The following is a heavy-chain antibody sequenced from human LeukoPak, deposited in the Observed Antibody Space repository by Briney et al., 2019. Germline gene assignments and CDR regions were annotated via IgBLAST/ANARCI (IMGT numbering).Heavy chain of an antibody. Sequence: GGSLRLSCAASGFTFSSYGMSWVRQAPGKGLEWVSAISGSGGSTYYADSVKGRFTISRDNSKNTLHLQMNSLRAEDTAVYYCAKSGGWGSSWYYFDYWGQGTLVTVSS. CDR3: AKSGGWGSSWYYFDY. CDR1: GFTFSSYG. CDR2: ISGSGGST. J-gene: IGHJ4*02. D-gene: IGHD6-13*01. V-gene: IGHV3-23*01.